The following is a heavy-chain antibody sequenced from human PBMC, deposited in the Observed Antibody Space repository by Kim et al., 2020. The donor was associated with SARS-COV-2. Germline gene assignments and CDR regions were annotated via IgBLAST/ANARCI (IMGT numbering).Heavy chain of an antibody. J-gene: IGHJ3*02. CDR1: GYTFTSYA. Sequence: ASVKVSCKASGYTFTSYAMHWVRQAPGQRLEWMGWINAGNGNTKYSQKFQGRVTITRDTSASTAYMELSSLRSEDTAVYYCARPLRPPGIAVAVPWWVDDAFDNWGQGTMVTVSS. CDR2: INAGNGNT. D-gene: IGHD6-19*01. V-gene: IGHV1-3*01. CDR3: ARPLRPPGIAVAVPWWVDDAFDN.